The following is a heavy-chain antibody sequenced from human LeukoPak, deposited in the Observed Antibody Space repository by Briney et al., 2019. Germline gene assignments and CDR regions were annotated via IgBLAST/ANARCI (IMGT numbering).Heavy chain of an antibody. CDR2: INYRGSA. J-gene: IGHJ3*02. CDR1: GFTVSSHY. CDR3: ARDTVPGDSFDI. V-gene: IGHV4-31*02. Sequence: LRLSCAASGFTVSSHYMSWVRQYPGKGLEWIGYINYRGSAYYNPSLKSRVTISVDTSKNQFSLKLTSVTAADTAVYYCARDTVPGDSFDIWGQGTMVTVSS.